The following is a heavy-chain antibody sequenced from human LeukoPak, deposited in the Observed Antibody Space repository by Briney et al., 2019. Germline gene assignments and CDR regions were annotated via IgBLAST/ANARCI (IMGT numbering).Heavy chain of an antibody. D-gene: IGHD3-3*01. V-gene: IGHV3-66*02. J-gene: IGHJ4*02. CDR1: GFTVNSNY. Sequence: GGSLRLSCAASGFTVNSNYMTWVRQAPGKGLEWVSVIYSGGSTYYADSVRGRFTISRDNSKNTLYLQMNTLRAEDTAVYYCARGLQWLLDWGQGTPVTVSS. CDR2: IYSGGST. CDR3: ARGLQWLLD.